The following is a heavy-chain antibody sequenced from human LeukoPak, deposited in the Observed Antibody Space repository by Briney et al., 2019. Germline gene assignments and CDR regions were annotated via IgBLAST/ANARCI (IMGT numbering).Heavy chain of an antibody. V-gene: IGHV4-38-2*02. J-gene: IGHJ4*02. CDR1: GYSISSGYY. Sequence: PSETLSLTCTVSGYSISSGYYWGWIRQPPGKGLEWIGSIYHSGSTYYNPSLKSRVNISVDTSKKQFSLKLSSVTAADTAVYYCAREGGWPFDYWGQGTLVTVSS. D-gene: IGHD6-19*01. CDR3: AREGGWPFDY. CDR2: IYHSGST.